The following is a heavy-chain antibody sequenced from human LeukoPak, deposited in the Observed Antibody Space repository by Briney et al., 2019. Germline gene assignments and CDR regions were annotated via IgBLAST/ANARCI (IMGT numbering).Heavy chain of an antibody. CDR1: GGSISSSSYY. V-gene: IGHV4-39*01. CDR2: IYYSGST. D-gene: IGHD1-26*01. J-gene: IGHJ5*02. CDR3: ARARTGGWFDP. Sequence: SETLSLTCTVSGGSISSSSYYWGWIRQPPGKGLEWIGSIYYSGSTYYNPSLKSRVTISVDTSKNQFSLKLSPVTAADTAVYYCARARTGGWFDPWGQGTLVTVSS.